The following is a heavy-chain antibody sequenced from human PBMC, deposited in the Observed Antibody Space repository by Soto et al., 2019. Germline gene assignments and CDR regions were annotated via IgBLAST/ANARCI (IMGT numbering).Heavy chain of an antibody. CDR3: ARGPGGVIVTNWFDP. CDR2: IYYSGSI. V-gene: IGHV4-31*03. J-gene: IGHJ5*02. Sequence: QVQLQESGPGLVKPSQTLSLTCTVSGGSISSGGYYWSWIRQHPGKGLEWIGYIYYSGSIYYNPSLKSRVTISVDTSKNQFSLKLSSVTAADTAVYYCARGPGGVIVTNWFDPWGQGTLVTVSS. CDR1: GGSISSGGYY. D-gene: IGHD3-16*02.